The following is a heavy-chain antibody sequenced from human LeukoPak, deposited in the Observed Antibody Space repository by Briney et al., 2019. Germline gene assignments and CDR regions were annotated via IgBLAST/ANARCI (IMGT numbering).Heavy chain of an antibody. D-gene: IGHD3-10*01. Sequence: SVKVSCKASGGTFSSYAISWVRQAPGQGLEWMGGIIPIFGTANYAQKFQGRVTITADESTSTAYMELSSLRSEDTAVYYCARTRNRNYYGSGSYGCFDYWGQGTLVTVSS. CDR3: ARTRNRNYYGSGSYGCFDY. J-gene: IGHJ4*02. CDR2: IIPIFGTA. CDR1: GGTFSSYA. V-gene: IGHV1-69*13.